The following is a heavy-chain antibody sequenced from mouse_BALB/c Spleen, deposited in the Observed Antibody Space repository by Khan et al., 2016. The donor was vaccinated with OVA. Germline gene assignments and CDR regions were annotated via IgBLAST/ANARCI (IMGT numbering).Heavy chain of an antibody. D-gene: IGHD1-1*01. CDR2: INPSTGYT. CDR1: GYTFINYW. V-gene: IGHV1-7*01. CDR3: ARRGLRWDFDY. Sequence: QVQLKQSGAELAKPGASVKMSCKASGYTFINYWILWVKQRPGQGLEWIGYINPSTGYTEYNPNFKDKATLTAAKSSSTAFMQLSSLTSEDSAVYYSARRGLRWDFDYWGQGTTLTVSS. J-gene: IGHJ2*01.